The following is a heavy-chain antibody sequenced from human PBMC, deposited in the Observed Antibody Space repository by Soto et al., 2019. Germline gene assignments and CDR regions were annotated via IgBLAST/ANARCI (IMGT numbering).Heavy chain of an antibody. D-gene: IGHD2-21*02. J-gene: IGHJ5*02. V-gene: IGHV3-48*03. CDR1: GFTFSSYE. Sequence: GGSLRLSCAASGFTFSSYEMNWVRQAPGKGLEWVSYISSSGSTIYYADSVKGRFTISRDNAKNSLYLQMNSLRAEDTAVYYCARENCGGDCYSSWFDPWGQGTLVTVSS. CDR2: ISSSGSTI. CDR3: ARENCGGDCYSSWFDP.